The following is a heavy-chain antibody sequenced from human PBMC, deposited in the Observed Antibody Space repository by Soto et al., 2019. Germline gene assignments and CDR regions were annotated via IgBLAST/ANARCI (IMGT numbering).Heavy chain of an antibody. J-gene: IGHJ4*02. D-gene: IGHD3-10*01. V-gene: IGHV3-30-3*01. CDR3: ARDDEDGSYCDLGY. CDR1: GFTFSNYI. Sequence: QVQLVESGGGVVQPGRSLGLSCAASGFTFSNYIMHWVRQAPGKGLEWVAFILHDGNNKYYADSVKGRFTISRDNSNNTLYLQMNSLRTEDTAMYYCARDDEDGSYCDLGYWGQGTLVTVSS. CDR2: ILHDGNNK.